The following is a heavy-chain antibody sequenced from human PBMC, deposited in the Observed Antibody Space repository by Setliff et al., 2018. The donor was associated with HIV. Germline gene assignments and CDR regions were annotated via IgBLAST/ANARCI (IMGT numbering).Heavy chain of an antibody. J-gene: IGHJ4*02. Sequence: ASVKVSCKPSGYTFTDYFIHWVRQAPGQGLEWMGWIGPRSGDTRIPRKFRGRVTMTRDTSINTAYLEFIGLRSDDTALYYCARQLSNSLDFWGQGALVTVSS. CDR1: GYTFTDYF. V-gene: IGHV1-2*02. CDR3: ARQLSNSLDF. CDR2: IGPRSGDT. D-gene: IGHD1-1*01.